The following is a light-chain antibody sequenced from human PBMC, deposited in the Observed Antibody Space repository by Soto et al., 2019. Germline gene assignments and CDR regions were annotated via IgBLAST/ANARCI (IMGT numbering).Light chain of an antibody. CDR2: DST. CDR1: QSIHTS. J-gene: IGKJ5*01. CDR3: QQRNVWPPIT. V-gene: IGKV3-11*01. Sequence: VFTPSSATHSLPPGEGDILSRRVSQSIHTSLAWYQQKSGKPPRLVIYDSTLRATGVPDRFGGSRSGTEFTLTINSLVPEDFAVYYCQQRNVWPPITFGQGTRLEIK.